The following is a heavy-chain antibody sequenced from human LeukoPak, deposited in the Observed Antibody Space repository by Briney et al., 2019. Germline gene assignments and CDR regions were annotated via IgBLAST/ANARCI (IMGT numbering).Heavy chain of an antibody. CDR2: ISYSGST. V-gene: IGHV4-59*01. CDR1: GXSISSYY. D-gene: IGHD3-10*01. Sequence: PSETLSLTCTVSGXSISSYYGSWIRQPPGKGLEWIGYISYSGSTNYNPSLKSRVTISVDTSRNQFSLKLSSVTAADTAVYYCARGRLGGSGSYYNVLDYWGQGTLVTVSS. J-gene: IGHJ4*02. CDR3: ARGRLGGSGSYYNVLDY.